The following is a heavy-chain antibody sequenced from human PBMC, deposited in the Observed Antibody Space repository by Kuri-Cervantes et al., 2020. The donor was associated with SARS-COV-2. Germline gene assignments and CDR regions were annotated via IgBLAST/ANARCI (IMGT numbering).Heavy chain of an antibody. V-gene: IGHV3-23*01. CDR2: ISGSGGST. CDR1: GFTFSSYA. CDR3: ASDTLRRGHNDAFDI. J-gene: IGHJ3*02. D-gene: IGHD5-18*01. Sequence: GGSLRLSCAASGFTFSSYAMSWVRQAPGKGLEWVPAISGSGGSTYYADSVKGRFTISRDNSKNTLYLQMNSLRAEDTAVYYCASDTLRRGHNDAFDIWGQGAMVTVSS.